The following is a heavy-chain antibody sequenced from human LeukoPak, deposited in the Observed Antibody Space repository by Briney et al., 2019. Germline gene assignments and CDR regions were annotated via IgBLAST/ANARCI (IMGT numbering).Heavy chain of an antibody. CDR3: ARHYYDILTGSGYMDV. V-gene: IGHV5-51*01. CDR2: IYPGDSDT. Sequence: GESLKISCKGSGYSFTSYWIGWVRQMPGKGLEWMGIIYPGDSDTRYSPSFQGQVTISADKSISTAYLQWSSLKASDTAMYYCARHYYDILTGSGYMDVWGKGTTVTVSS. CDR1: GYSFTSYW. D-gene: IGHD3-9*01. J-gene: IGHJ6*03.